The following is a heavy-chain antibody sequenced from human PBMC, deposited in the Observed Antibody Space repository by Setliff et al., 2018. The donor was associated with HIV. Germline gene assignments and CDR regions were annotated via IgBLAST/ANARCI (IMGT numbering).Heavy chain of an antibody. CDR3: ATGQQLVDFDY. CDR2: INPRGGST. J-gene: IGHJ4*02. CDR1: GYTFTSYY. V-gene: IGHV1-46*01. Sequence: ASVKVSCKASGYTFTSYYMHWVRQAPGQGLEWMGIINPRGGSTTYAQKFQGRVTMTRDTSISTAYMELSRLRSDDTAVYYCATGQQLVDFDYWGQGTLVTVSS. D-gene: IGHD6-13*01.